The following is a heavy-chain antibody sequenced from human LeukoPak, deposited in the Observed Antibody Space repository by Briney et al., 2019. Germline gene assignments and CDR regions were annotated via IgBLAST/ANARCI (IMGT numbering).Heavy chain of an antibody. J-gene: IGHJ5*02. CDR1: GGTFSSYA. Sequence: SVKVSCKASGGTFSSYAISWVRLAPGQGLEWMGRIIPILGIANYAQKFQGRVTITADKSTSTAYMELSSLRSEDTAVYYCARREHRRDGYNYYWFDPWGQGTLVTVSS. CDR3: ARREHRRDGYNYYWFDP. V-gene: IGHV1-69*04. D-gene: IGHD5-12*01. CDR2: IIPILGIA.